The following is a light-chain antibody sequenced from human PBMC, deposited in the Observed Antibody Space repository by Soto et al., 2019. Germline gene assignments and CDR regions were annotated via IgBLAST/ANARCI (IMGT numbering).Light chain of an antibody. CDR2: AAS. Sequence: DIQLTQSPSFLSASVGDRVTITCRASQGISSYLAWYQQKPGKAPKLLIYAASTLQXGVPXRFXXXXXXXXXXXXXXXXQPEDFAXYYCQQLNSYPFTFGPGTKVDIK. J-gene: IGKJ3*01. CDR3: QQLNSYPFT. V-gene: IGKV1-9*01. CDR1: QGISSY.